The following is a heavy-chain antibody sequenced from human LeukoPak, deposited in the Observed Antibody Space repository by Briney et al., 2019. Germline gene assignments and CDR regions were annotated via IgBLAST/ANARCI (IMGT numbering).Heavy chain of an antibody. D-gene: IGHD2-15*01. CDR2: MNPNSGNT. CDR1: GYTLTSYD. J-gene: IGHJ4*02. CDR3: ARPRLWCSGGSCYAFDY. Sequence: ASVKVSCEASGYTLTSYDINWLRQATGQGLEWMGWMNPNSGNTGYAQKFQGRVTITRNTSISTAYMELSRLRSDDTAVYYCARPRLWCSGGSCYAFDYWGQGTLVTVSS. V-gene: IGHV1-8*03.